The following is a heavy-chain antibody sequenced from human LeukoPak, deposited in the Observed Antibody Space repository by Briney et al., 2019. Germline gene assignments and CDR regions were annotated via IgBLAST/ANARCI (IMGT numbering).Heavy chain of an antibody. V-gene: IGHV1-18*01. CDR2: ISAYNGNT. D-gene: IGHD3-10*01. Sequence: ASVKVSCNASGGTFSSYAISWVRHAPGQGLEWMGWISAYNGNTNYAQKLQGRVTMTTDTSTSTAYMELRSLRSDDTAVYYCARVVGYYGSGSYYKTDWGKGTLVTVSS. CDR1: GGTFSSYA. CDR3: ARVVGYYGSGSYYKTD. J-gene: IGHJ4*02.